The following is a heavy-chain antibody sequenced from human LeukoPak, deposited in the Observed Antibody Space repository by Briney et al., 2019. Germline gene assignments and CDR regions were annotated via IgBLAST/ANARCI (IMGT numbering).Heavy chain of an antibody. CDR1: GYTFTSFG. D-gene: IGHD1-26*01. Sequence: ASVKVSCKASGYTFTSFGISWVRQAPGQGLEWMGWISAYNGNTNYAQKLQGRVTMTTDTSTSTAYMELRSLRSDDTAVYYCASDRGPRTVGATTFPWGQGTLVPVSS. CDR3: ASDRGPRTVGATTFP. CDR2: ISAYNGNT. V-gene: IGHV1-18*01. J-gene: IGHJ5*02.